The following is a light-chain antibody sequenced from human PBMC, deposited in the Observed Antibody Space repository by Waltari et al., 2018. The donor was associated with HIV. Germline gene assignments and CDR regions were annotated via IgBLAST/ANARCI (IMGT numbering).Light chain of an antibody. Sequence: QSALTQPASVSGSPGQSVTISCTATTRDFGRYHSVSWYQQHPGNLPKVIIYEVTSRPSGVPHRFSGSKSGNTASLTISGLQAEDEAIYYCSTHTTTDTLIFGGGTKLTVL. CDR3: STHTTTDTLI. CDR1: TRDFGRYHS. CDR2: EVT. J-gene: IGLJ2*01. V-gene: IGLV2-14*03.